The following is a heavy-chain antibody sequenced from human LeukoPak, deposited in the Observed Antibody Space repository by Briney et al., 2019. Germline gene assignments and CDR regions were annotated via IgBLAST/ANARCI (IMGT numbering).Heavy chain of an antibody. J-gene: IGHJ4*02. CDR3: ARDRLSSTSLDY. V-gene: IGHV3-21*01. CDR2: ISSSSSYI. CDR1: GFTFSSYS. D-gene: IGHD2-2*01. Sequence: GGSLRLSCAASGFTFSSYSMNWVRQAPGKGLEWVSSISSSSSYIYYADSVKGRFTISRDNAKNSLYLQMNSLRAEDTAVYYCARDRLSSTSLDYWGQGTLATVSS.